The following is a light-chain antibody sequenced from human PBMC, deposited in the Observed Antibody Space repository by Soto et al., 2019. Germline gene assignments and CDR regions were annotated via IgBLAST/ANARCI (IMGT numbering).Light chain of an antibody. CDR2: GNS. J-gene: IGLJ1*01. Sequence: QSVLTQPPSVSGAPGQRVTISCSGSSSNIGVGYTGHWYQQIPGPAPKPLIYGNSNRPSGVPDRFSGSKSGTAASLALTGFQTEDEADYYCQSSDSSLSGLVFGTGTKLTVL. V-gene: IGLV1-40*01. CDR3: QSSDSSLSGLV. CDR1: SSNIGVGYT.